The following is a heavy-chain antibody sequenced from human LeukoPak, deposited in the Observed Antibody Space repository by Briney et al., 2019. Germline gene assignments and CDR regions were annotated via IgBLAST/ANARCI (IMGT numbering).Heavy chain of an antibody. Sequence: PSETLSLTCAVYGGSFSGYYWSWLRQPPGKGLEWIGEINHSGSTNYNPSLKSRVTISVDTSKNQFSLKLSSVTAADTAVYYCARIAKITEGDYWGQGTLVTVSS. J-gene: IGHJ4*02. D-gene: IGHD3-16*01. CDR2: INHSGST. CDR1: GGSFSGYY. V-gene: IGHV4-34*01. CDR3: ARIAKITEGDY.